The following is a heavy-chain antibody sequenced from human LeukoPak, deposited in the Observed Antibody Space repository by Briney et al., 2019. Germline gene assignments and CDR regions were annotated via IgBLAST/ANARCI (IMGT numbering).Heavy chain of an antibody. Sequence: GGSLRLSCAASGLTHRIHDVRWVPHAPGKALVGVADTSASGGNTYYADSVKGRFTISRDNYKNTLYLQMNSVRAEDTAVYYCAKEYSGYDFDYWGQGTLVTVSS. J-gene: IGHJ4*02. D-gene: IGHD5-12*01. CDR2: TSASGGNT. CDR1: GLTHRIHD. CDR3: AKEYSGYDFDY. V-gene: IGHV3-23*01.